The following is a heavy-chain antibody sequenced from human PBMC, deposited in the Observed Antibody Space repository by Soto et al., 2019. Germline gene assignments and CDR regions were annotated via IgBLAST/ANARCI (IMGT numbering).Heavy chain of an antibody. CDR3: TSAYYDSSGYIDY. D-gene: IGHD3-22*01. J-gene: IGHJ4*02. CDR1: GFTFSSYS. V-gene: IGHV3-15*07. CDR2: IKSKTDGGTT. Sequence: GSLRLSCAASGFTFSSYSMNWVRQAPGKGLEWVGRIKSKTDGGTTDYAAPVKGRFTISRDDSKNTLYPQMNSLKTEDTAVYYCTSAYYDSSGYIDYWGQGTLVTVSS.